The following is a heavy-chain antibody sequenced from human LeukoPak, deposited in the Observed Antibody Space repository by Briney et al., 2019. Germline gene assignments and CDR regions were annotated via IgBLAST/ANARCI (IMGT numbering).Heavy chain of an antibody. V-gene: IGHV4-34*01. J-gene: IGHJ6*02. D-gene: IGHD5-18*01. Sequence: SETLSHTCAVYGGSFSGYYWSWIRQPPGKGLEWIGEINHSGSTNYNPSLKSRVTISVDTSKNQFSLKLSSVTAADTAVYYCARRRGRYSYGLPYYYYGMDVWGQGTTVTVSS. CDR2: INHSGST. CDR3: ARRRGRYSYGLPYYYYGMDV. CDR1: GGSFSGYY.